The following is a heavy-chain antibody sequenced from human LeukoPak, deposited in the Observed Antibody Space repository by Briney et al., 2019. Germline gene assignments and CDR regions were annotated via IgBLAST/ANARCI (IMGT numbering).Heavy chain of an antibody. CDR1: GFTFSSYS. V-gene: IGHV3-21*01. D-gene: IGHD6-19*01. J-gene: IGHJ6*02. Sequence: GGSLRLSCAASGFTFSSYSMNWVRQAPGKELEWVSSISSSSSYIYYADSVKGRFTISRDNAKNSLYLQMNSLRAEDTAVYYCARDRAIAVAGYYYYYGMDVWGQGTTVTVSS. CDR2: ISSSSSYI. CDR3: ARDRAIAVAGYYYYYGMDV.